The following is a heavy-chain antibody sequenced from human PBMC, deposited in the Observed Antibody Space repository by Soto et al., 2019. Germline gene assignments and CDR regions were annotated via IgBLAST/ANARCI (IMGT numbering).Heavy chain of an antibody. J-gene: IGHJ4*02. D-gene: IGHD6-13*01. CDR1: GFPFDDYA. V-gene: IGHV3-9*01. CDR2: ISLNSGSI. Sequence: PGGSLRLSCAASGFPFDDYAMHLVRQSPGKGLEWVSGISLNSGSIGYADSVKGRFTISRDKAKNSLYLQMKSLRAEDKALYYCAKDIRIAADGLFDYWCKGRLITVSP. CDR3: AKDIRIAADGLFDY.